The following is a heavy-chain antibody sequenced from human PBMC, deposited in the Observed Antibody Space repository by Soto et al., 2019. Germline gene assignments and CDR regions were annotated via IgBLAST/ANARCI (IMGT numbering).Heavy chain of an antibody. Sequence: EVRLVESGGALVQRGGSLTLSCAASGFRFSIYSMNWVRQAPGKGLEWSAYITSDTKTINYAESVKGRFTISRDNAKNSVYLQMNNLGDEDTAVYYCARSVEGHFDYWGQGTVVTVSS. V-gene: IGHV3-48*02. D-gene: IGHD6-19*01. CDR2: ITSDTKTI. J-gene: IGHJ4*02. CDR3: ARSVEGHFDY. CDR1: GFRFSIYS.